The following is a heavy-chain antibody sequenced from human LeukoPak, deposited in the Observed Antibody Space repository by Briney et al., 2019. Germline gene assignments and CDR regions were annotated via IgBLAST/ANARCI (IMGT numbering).Heavy chain of an antibody. CDR2: INPNSGGT. D-gene: IGHD5-24*01. CDR3: AKRSSQRDYYYYYMDV. J-gene: IGHJ6*03. V-gene: IGHV1-2*02. CDR1: GYTFTGYY. Sequence: ASVKVSCKASGYTFTGYYMHWVRQAPGQGLEWMGWINPNSGGTNYAQKFQGRVTMTRDTSISTAYMELSRLRSDDTAVYYCAKRSSQRDYYYYYMDVWGKGTTVTVSS.